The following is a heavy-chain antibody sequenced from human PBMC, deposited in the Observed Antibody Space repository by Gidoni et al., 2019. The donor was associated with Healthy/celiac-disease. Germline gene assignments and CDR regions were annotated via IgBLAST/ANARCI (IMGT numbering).Heavy chain of an antibody. CDR3: ARDVNTCDYYYYYMDV. V-gene: IGHV3-21*01. CDR1: GFTFSSYS. J-gene: IGHJ6*03. Sequence: EVQLVESGRGLVKPGGSLRLSCAASGFTFSSYSMNWVRQAPGKGLEWVSSISSSISYIYYADSVKGRFTISRDNAKNSLYLQMNSLRAEDTAVYYCARDVNTCDYYYYYMDVWGKGTTVTVSS. CDR2: ISSSISYI.